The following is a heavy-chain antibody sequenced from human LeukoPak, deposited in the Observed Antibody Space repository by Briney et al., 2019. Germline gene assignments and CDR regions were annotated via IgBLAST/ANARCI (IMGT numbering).Heavy chain of an antibody. D-gene: IGHD3-10*01. CDR1: GFTFSSYW. V-gene: IGHV3-7*01. CDR2: IKQDGSEK. J-gene: IGHJ3*02. Sequence: GGSLRLSCAASGFTFSSYWMSWVRQAPGKGLEWVANIKQDGSEKYYVDSVKGRFTISRDNVKNSLYLQMNSLRAEDTAVYYCARESITSYDAFDIWGQGTMVTVSS. CDR3: ARESITSYDAFDI.